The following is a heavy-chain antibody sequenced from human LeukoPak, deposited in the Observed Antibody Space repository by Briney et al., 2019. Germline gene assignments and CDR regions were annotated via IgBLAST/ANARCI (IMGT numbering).Heavy chain of an antibody. CDR3: ARDPGTVVDY. CDR2: INPSGGST. J-gene: IGHJ4*02. V-gene: IGHV1-46*01. Sequence: ASVKVSCKASGYTFTSYYMHWVRQAPGQGLEWMGIINPSGGSTSYAQKFQGRVTMTRDMSTSTVYMELSSLRSDDTAVYYCARDPGTVVDYWGQGTLVTVSS. CDR1: GYTFTSYY. D-gene: IGHD4-23*01.